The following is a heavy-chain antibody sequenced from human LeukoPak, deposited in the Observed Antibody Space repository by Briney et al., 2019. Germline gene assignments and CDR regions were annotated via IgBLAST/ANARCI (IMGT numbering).Heavy chain of an antibody. CDR2: INPNSGGT. V-gene: IGHV1-2*02. J-gene: IGHJ4*02. CDR3: ARDGYDFWSGYYTGDPQFDY. CDR1: GYTFTGYD. D-gene: IGHD3-3*01. Sequence: APVKVSCKASGYTFTGYDMHWVRQAPGQWLEWMGWINPNSGGTNYAQQLQGRVTMTRETAISTAYMELSRLRSDDTAVYYCARDGYDFWSGYYTGDPQFDYWGQGTLVTVSS.